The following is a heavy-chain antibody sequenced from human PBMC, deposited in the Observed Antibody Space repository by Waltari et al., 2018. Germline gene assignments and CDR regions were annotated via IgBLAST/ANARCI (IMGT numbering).Heavy chain of an antibody. J-gene: IGHJ6*02. CDR2: MTASGLM. V-gene: IGHV3-23*01. CDR1: GFPFSTYT. Sequence: QLLESGGALIQPGGSLRLSCAASGFPFSTYTMNWVRQAPGQGLEWVAVMTASGLMDYGDSVKGRFIISRDNSKNTLYLEMYRLRVEDTARYYCAKDEGARLAPTFGMDAWGQGTTVIVS. CDR3: AKDEGARLAPTFGMDA. D-gene: IGHD6-6*01.